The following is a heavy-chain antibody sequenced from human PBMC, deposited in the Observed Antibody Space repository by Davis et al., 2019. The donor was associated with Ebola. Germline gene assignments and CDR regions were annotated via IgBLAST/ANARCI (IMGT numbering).Heavy chain of an antibody. CDR2: IYSGGST. CDR1: EFTAGSYF. CDR3: ARGVAAGDDSIRS. V-gene: IGHV3-66*01. Sequence: GESLKISCAASEFTAGSYFMSWVRQAPGKELEWVSAIYSGGSTYYVDSVKGRFTISRDNSKKTVYLQMNSLRAEDTAVYYCARGVAAGDDSIRSWGQGTLVTVSS. D-gene: IGHD2-21*02. J-gene: IGHJ5*02.